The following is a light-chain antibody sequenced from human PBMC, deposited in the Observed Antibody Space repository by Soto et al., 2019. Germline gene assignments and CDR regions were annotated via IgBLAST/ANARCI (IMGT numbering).Light chain of an antibody. CDR3: ATWYDSLNAWV. Sequence: QAVVTQPPSASGTPGQRVTISCSGRNSNIGSYTVNWYLQLPGTAPKLLIYSDNQRPSGVPDRFSGSKSGTSASLAISGLQSEDEADYYCATWYDSLNAWVFGGGTKLTVL. V-gene: IGLV1-44*01. J-gene: IGLJ3*02. CDR2: SDN. CDR1: NSNIGSYT.